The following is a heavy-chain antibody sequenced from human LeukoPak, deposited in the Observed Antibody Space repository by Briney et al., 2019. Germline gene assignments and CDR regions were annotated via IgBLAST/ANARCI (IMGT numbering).Heavy chain of an antibody. Sequence: ASVKVSCKASGYTFTGYYTHWVRRAPGQGLEWMGWINPNSGGTNYAQKFQGRVTMTRDTSISTAYMELSRLRSDDTAVYYCARVGVGSYYFDYWGQGTLVTVSS. CDR1: GYTFTGYY. D-gene: IGHD1-26*01. J-gene: IGHJ4*02. CDR2: INPNSGGT. CDR3: ARVGVGSYYFDY. V-gene: IGHV1-2*02.